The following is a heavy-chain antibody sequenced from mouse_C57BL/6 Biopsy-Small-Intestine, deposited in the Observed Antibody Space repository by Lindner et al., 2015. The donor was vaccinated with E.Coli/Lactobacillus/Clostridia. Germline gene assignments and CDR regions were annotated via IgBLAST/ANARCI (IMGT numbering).Heavy chain of an antibody. CDR1: GYAFTNYL. Sequence: VQLQESGAELVRPGTSVKVSCKASGYAFTNYLIEWVKQRPGQGLEWIGVINPGSGGTNYNEKFKGKATLTADKSSSTAYMQLSSLTSEDSAVYFCARPAVVADYYAMDYWGQGTSVTVSS. J-gene: IGHJ4*01. D-gene: IGHD1-1*01. V-gene: IGHV1-54*01. CDR2: INPGSGGT. CDR3: ARPAVVADYYAMDY.